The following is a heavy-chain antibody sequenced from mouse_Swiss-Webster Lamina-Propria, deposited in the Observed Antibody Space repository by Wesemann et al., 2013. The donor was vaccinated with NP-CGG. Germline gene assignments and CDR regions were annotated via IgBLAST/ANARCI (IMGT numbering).Heavy chain of an antibody. J-gene: IGHJ2*01. CDR2: IHYSGST. CDR3: ANWDY. CDR1: I. Sequence: IWHWIRQFPGNKLEWMGQIHYSGSTNYNPSLKSRISFTRDTSKNQFFLQLNSVTTEDTATYYCANWDYWGQGTTLTVSS. V-gene: IGHV3-1*02. D-gene: IGHD4-1*01.